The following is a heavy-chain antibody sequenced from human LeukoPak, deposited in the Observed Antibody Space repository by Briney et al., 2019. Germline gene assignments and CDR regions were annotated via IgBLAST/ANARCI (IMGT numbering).Heavy chain of an antibody. J-gene: IGHJ4*02. CDR3: ARVAHYYGSGSPFDY. V-gene: IGHV4-59*01. CDR2: IYYSGST. D-gene: IGHD3-10*01. Sequence: SETLSLTCTVSGGSISSYYWSWIRQPPGKGLEWIGYIYYSGSTNYNPSLKSRVTISVDTSKNQFSLKLSSVTAADTAVYYCARVAHYYGSGSPFDYWGQGTLVTVS. CDR1: GGSISSYY.